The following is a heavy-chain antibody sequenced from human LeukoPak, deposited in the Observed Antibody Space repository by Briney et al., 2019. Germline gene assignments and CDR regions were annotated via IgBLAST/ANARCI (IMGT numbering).Heavy chain of an antibody. V-gene: IGHV4-34*01. CDR2: INHRGST. D-gene: IGHD1-26*01. J-gene: IGHJ4*02. CDR1: GVSFSGYD. Sequence: SKTLSLTCAVYGVSFSGYDWSWIRQPPGKGLEWIGEINHRGSTNYNPSLKSRVTISVDTSKNQFSLKLSSVTAADTAVYYCARWEGGSYYDFDYWGQGTLVTVSS. CDR3: ARWEGGSYYDFDY.